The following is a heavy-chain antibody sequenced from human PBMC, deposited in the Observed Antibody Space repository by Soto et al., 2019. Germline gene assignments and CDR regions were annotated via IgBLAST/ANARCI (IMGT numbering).Heavy chain of an antibody. CDR1: GFTFSSYG. V-gene: IGHV3-30*18. J-gene: IGHJ4*02. CDR3: AKRGGLLWFGELSVDY. CDR2: ISYDGSNK. Sequence: QPGGSLRLSCAASGFTFSSYGMHWVRQAPGKGLEWVAVISYDGSNKYYADSVKGRFTISRDNSKNTLYLQMNSLRAEDTAVYYCAKRGGLLWFGELSVDYWGQGTLVTVSS. D-gene: IGHD3-10*01.